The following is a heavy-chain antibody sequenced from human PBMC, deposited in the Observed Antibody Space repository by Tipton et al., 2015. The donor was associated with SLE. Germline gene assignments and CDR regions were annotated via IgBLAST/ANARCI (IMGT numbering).Heavy chain of an antibody. CDR2: INWNGGST. CDR1: GFMFENYA. Sequence: SLRLSCAASGFMFENYAMGWVRQAPGKGLEWVSGINWNGGSTGYGDSVKGRFTISRDNAEKSLYLQMNGLRAEDTALYYCARDLYPYGMEVWGQGTTVTVSS. J-gene: IGHJ6*02. D-gene: IGHD3-10*01. V-gene: IGHV3-20*04. CDR3: ARDLYPYGMEV.